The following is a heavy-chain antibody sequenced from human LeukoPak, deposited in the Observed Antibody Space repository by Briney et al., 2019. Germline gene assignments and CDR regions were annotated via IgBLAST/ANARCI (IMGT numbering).Heavy chain of an antibody. J-gene: IGHJ4*02. Sequence: GGSLRLSCAASGFSFSSYSIHWVRQAPGKGLEWVAVISSDGSSKNFALSVKGRFAIPRDNSKNTLFLQMNNLRSEDTALYYCVSPTADYPFLYYFDSWGQGTLVTVSS. CDR1: GFSFSSYS. V-gene: IGHV3-30*09. D-gene: IGHD5-12*01. CDR3: VSPTADYPFLYYFDS. CDR2: ISSDGSSK.